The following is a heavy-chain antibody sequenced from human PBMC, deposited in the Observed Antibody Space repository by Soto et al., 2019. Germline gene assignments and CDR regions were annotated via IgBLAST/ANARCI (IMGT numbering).Heavy chain of an antibody. CDR1: GGSISSYY. D-gene: IGHD2-21*01. J-gene: IGHJ5*02. CDR2: IYYSGST. V-gene: IGHV4-59*01. Sequence: PSETLSLTCTASGGSISSYYWSWIRQPPGKGLEWIGYIYYSGSTNYNPSLKSRVTISVGTSKNQFSLKLSSVTAADTAVYYCVRVLFGRANGFDPWGQLNLLTISA. CDR3: VRVLFGRANGFDP.